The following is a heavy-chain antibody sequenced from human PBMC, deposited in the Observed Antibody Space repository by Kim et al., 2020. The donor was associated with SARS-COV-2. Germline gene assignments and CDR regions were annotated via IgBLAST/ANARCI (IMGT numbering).Heavy chain of an antibody. CDR3: ARVGVPAGGEGDWFDP. V-gene: IGHV1-18*04. J-gene: IGHJ5*02. CDR1: GYTFTSYG. D-gene: IGHD2-2*01. Sequence: ASVKVSCKASGYTFTSYGISWVRQAPGQGLEWMGWISAYNGNTNYAQKLQGRVTMTTDTSTSTAYMELRSLRSDDTAVYYCARVGVPAGGEGDWFDPWGQGTLVTVSS. CDR2: ISAYNGNT.